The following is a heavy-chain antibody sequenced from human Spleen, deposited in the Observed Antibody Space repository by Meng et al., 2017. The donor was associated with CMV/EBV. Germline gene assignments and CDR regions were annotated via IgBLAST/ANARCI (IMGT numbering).Heavy chain of an antibody. J-gene: IGHJ4*02. CDR2: IYTSGST. CDR3: ARGSTKGDYYGSGSFDY. Sequence: GRPQESGPGLVKPSQTRSLTCTVCGGSNSSVSYYWSWIRQPAGKGLEWIGRIYTSGSTNYNPSLKSRVTISVDTSKNQFSLKLSSVTAADTAVYYCARGSTKGDYYGSGSFDYWGQGTLVTVSS. V-gene: IGHV4-61*02. CDR1: GGSNSSVSYY. D-gene: IGHD3-10*01.